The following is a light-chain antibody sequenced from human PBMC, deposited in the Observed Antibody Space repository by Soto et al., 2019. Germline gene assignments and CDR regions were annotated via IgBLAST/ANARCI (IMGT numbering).Light chain of an antibody. V-gene: IGKV1-5*01. CDR2: DAS. CDR3: QQYHSYWT. J-gene: IGKJ1*01. CDR1: QSISSY. Sequence: DIQMTQSPSSLSASVGDRVTITCRASQSISSYLNWYQQKPGKAPKLLIYDASTLESGVPSRFSGSRSGTEFTLTISSLQPDDFSTYYCQQYHSYWTFGQGTKVDIK.